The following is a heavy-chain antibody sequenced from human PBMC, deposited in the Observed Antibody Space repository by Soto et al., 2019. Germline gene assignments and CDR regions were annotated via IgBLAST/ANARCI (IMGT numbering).Heavy chain of an antibody. CDR3: ARGRYGDY. Sequence: QVHLVQSGAEVKKPGASVKVSCKASGYTFTSYGITWVRQAPGQGLEWMGWISAHNGNTDYAQKLQGRVIVTRDTSTSKAYMELRSLRSDDTAVYYCARGRYGDYWGQVALVSVSS. CDR2: ISAHNGNT. D-gene: IGHD1-1*01. J-gene: IGHJ4*02. CDR1: GYTFTSYG. V-gene: IGHV1-18*01.